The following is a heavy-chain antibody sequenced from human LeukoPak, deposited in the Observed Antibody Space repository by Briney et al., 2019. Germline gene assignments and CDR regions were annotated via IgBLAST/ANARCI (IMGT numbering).Heavy chain of an antibody. V-gene: IGHV1-2*02. CDR2: INPNSGGT. D-gene: IGHD1-20*01. Sequence: ASVKVSCKASGYTFTGYYMHWVRQAPGQGLEWMGWINPNSGGTNYAQKFQGRVTMTRDTSISTAYMELSRLRSDDAAVYYCARGITGTSWFDPWGQGTLVTVSS. J-gene: IGHJ5*02. CDR1: GYTFTGYY. CDR3: ARGITGTSWFDP.